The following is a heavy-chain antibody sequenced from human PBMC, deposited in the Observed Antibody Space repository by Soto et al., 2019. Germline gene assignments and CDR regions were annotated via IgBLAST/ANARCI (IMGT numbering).Heavy chain of an antibody. Sequence: PGGALRLSFAASWFTFSSYNMNWVPPAPGKGLEWVSYISSSSSTIYYADSVKGRFTISRDNAKNSLYLQMNSLRAEDTAVYYCARDLGSSWYPEYFQHWGQGTLVTVSS. V-gene: IGHV3-48*01. D-gene: IGHD6-13*01. CDR3: ARDLGSSWYPEYFQH. CDR1: WFTFSSYN. CDR2: ISSSSSTI. J-gene: IGHJ1*01.